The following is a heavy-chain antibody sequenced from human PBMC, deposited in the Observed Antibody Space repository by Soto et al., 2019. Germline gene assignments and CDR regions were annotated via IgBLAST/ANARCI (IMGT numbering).Heavy chain of an antibody. CDR2: IRSGGDT. D-gene: IGHD1-1*01. J-gene: IGHJ4*02. V-gene: IGHV3-74*01. CDR1: GLSFSDYW. Sequence: EVRLAESGGGLVQPGGSLRLSCVASGLSFSDYWIHWVRQAPGKGLIWVSGIRSGGDTDYADSVKGRFTISRDNAKNTVYLQMNNLRPDDTAVYYCGRVDWNAGADWGQGTLVTVSS. CDR3: GRVDWNAGAD.